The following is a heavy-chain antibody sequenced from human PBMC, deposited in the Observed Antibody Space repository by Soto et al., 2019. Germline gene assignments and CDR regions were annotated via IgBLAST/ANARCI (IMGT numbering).Heavy chain of an antibody. CDR2: MSPNSGNT. Sequence: GASVKVSCKASGYTFTSYDINWVRQATGQGLEWMGWMSPNSGNTGYAQKFQGRVTMTRNTSISTAYMELSSLRSEDTAVYYCARGLIYDFWSGYFPFDYWGQGTLVTVSS. D-gene: IGHD3-3*01. V-gene: IGHV1-8*01. J-gene: IGHJ4*02. CDR3: ARGLIYDFWSGYFPFDY. CDR1: GYTFTSYD.